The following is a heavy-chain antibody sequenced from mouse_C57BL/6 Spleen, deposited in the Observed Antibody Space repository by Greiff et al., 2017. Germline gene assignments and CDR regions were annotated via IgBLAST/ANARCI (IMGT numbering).Heavy chain of an antibody. J-gene: IGHJ1*03. CDR3: ARDGSSGYWYFDV. CDR2: IHPNSGST. CDR1: GYTFTSYW. V-gene: IGHV1-64*01. D-gene: IGHD1-1*01. Sequence: QVQLKQPGAELVKPGASVKLSCKASGYTFTSYWMHWVKQRPGQGLEWIGMIHPNSGSTNYNEKFKSKATLSVDKSSSTAYMQLSSLTSEDSAVYYCARDGSSGYWYFDVWGTGTTVTVSS.